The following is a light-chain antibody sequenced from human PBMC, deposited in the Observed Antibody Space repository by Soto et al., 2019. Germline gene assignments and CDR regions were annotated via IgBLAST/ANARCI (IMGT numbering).Light chain of an antibody. J-gene: IGKJ1*01. Sequence: DIQMTQSLSTQSGSIGDRVTITCRASQTISSWLAWYQQKSRKALKLLTCKTSILKSGVPSRFSGSGSGTEFTLTISRLQPDDFATYYCKQYNIYMWTFGQGTKVDIK. V-gene: IGKV1-5*03. CDR1: QTISSW. CDR2: KTS. CDR3: KQYNIYMWT.